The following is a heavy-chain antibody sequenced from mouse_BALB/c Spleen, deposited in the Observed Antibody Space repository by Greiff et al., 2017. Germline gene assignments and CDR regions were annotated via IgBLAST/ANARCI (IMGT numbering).Heavy chain of an antibody. J-gene: IGHJ3*01. Sequence: VQLQQSGAELVKPGASVKLSCTASGFNIKDTYMHWVKQRPEQGLEWIGRIDPANGNTKYDPKFQGKATITADTSSNTAYLQLSSLTSEDTAVYYCARGVITSEFAYWGQGTLVTVSA. D-gene: IGHD1-2*01. V-gene: IGHV14-3*02. CDR3: ARGVITSEFAY. CDR1: GFNIKDTY. CDR2: IDPANGNT.